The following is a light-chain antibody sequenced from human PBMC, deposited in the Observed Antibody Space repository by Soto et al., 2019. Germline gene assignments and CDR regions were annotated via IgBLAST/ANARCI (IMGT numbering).Light chain of an antibody. CDR3: CSYAGSSTPLT. Sequence: QSVLTQAASVSGSPGQSITISCTGTSSDVGSYNFVSWYQQHPGKAPKVMIYEVSKRPSGVSNRFSGSKSGNTASLTISGLQAEDEADYYCCSYAGSSTPLTFGTGTKVTVL. CDR1: SSDVGSYNF. V-gene: IGLV2-23*02. J-gene: IGLJ1*01. CDR2: EVS.